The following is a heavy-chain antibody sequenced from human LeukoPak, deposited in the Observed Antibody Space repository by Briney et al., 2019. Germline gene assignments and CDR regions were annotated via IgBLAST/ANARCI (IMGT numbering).Heavy chain of an antibody. CDR2: MNPNSGNT. V-gene: IGHV1-8*01. D-gene: IGHD3-3*01. CDR1: GYTFTSYD. Sequence: ASVKVSCKASGYTFTSYDINWVRQATGQGLEWMGWMNPNSGNTGYAQKFQGRVTMTRNTSISTAYMELSSLRSEDTAVYYCAGGQSNYDFWSGYYFIYYYGMDVWGQGTTVTVSS. CDR3: AGGQSNYDFWSGYYFIYYYGMDV. J-gene: IGHJ6*02.